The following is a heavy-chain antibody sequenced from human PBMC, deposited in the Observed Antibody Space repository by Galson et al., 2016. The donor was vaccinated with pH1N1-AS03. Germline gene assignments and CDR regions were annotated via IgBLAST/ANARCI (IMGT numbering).Heavy chain of an antibody. V-gene: IGHV5-51*03. Sequence: QSGAEVKKPGESLKISCKGSGDSFNTYWIGWVRQMPGKGLEWMGIIYPGDSDTRYSPSFQGHVTISDDASISPAYLQWSSLKASDTAIYYCARRGHCTGISCYDLDSWGQGTMVTVSS. D-gene: IGHD2-2*01. CDR1: GDSFNTYW. CDR2: IYPGDSDT. J-gene: IGHJ4*02. CDR3: ARRGHCTGISCYDLDS.